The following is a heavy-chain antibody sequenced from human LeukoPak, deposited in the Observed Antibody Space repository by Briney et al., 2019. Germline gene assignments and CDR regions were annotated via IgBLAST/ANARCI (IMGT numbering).Heavy chain of an antibody. CDR3: ARVGGQWTSWFDP. CDR2: IIPIFGTA. J-gene: IGHJ5*02. D-gene: IGHD6-19*01. V-gene: IGHV1-69*05. CDR1: GGTINSYA. Sequence: ASVKVSCKASGGTINSYAISWVRQAPGQGLEWMGGIIPIFGTANYAQKFQGRVTITTDESTSTAYMELSSLRSEDTAVYYCARVGGQWTSWFDPWGQGTLVTVSS.